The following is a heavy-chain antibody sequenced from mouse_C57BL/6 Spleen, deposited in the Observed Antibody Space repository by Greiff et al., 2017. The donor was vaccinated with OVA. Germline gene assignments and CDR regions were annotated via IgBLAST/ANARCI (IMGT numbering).Heavy chain of an antibody. J-gene: IGHJ2*01. D-gene: IGHD1-1*01. V-gene: IGHV1-64*01. CDR3: ARRDTTVEFYFDD. Sequence: QVQLQQPGAELVKPGASVKLSCKASGYTFTSYWMHWVKQRPGQGLEWIGMIHPNSGSTNYNEKFKSKATLTVDKSSSTAYMQLSSLTSEDSAVYYCARRDTTVEFYFDDWGQGTTLTVSS. CDR1: GYTFTSYW. CDR2: IHPNSGST.